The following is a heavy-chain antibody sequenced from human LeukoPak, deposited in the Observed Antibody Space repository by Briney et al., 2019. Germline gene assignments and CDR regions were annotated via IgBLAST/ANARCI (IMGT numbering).Heavy chain of an antibody. V-gene: IGHV3-21*01. Sequence: GGSLRLSCAASGFTFSSYSMNWVRQAPGKGLEWVSSISSSSSYIYYADSVKGRFTISRDNAKNPLYLQMNSLRAEDTAVYYCARDAATGTYYYYMDVWGKGTTVTISS. D-gene: IGHD6-25*01. CDR2: ISSSSSYI. CDR1: GFTFSSYS. J-gene: IGHJ6*03. CDR3: ARDAATGTYYYYMDV.